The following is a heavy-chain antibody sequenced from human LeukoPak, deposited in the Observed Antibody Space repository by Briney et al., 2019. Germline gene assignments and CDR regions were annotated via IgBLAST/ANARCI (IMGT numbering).Heavy chain of an antibody. Sequence: PGGSLRLSCAASGFTFSSYAMSWVRQAPGKGLEWVSAISGSGGSTYYADSVKGRFTISRDNSKNTLYLQMNSLRAEDTAVYYCARDPREYGSGNHLNWLDPWGQGTLVTVSS. V-gene: IGHV3-23*01. D-gene: IGHD3-10*01. CDR2: ISGSGGST. CDR1: GFTFSSYA. J-gene: IGHJ5*02. CDR3: ARDPREYGSGNHLNWLDP.